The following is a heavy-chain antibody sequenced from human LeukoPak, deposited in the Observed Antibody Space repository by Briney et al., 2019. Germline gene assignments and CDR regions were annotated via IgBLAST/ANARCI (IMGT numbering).Heavy chain of an antibody. J-gene: IGHJ3*02. V-gene: IGHV1-69*05. Sequence: GSSVKVSCKDSRGTFSSYAISWVRQAPGQGLEWMGRIIPIFGTANYAQKFQGRVTITTDESTSTAYMELSSLRSEDTAVYYCARALTMVRGVTLGAFDIWGQGTMVTVSS. D-gene: IGHD3-10*01. CDR2: IIPIFGTA. CDR3: ARALTMVRGVTLGAFDI. CDR1: RGTFSSYA.